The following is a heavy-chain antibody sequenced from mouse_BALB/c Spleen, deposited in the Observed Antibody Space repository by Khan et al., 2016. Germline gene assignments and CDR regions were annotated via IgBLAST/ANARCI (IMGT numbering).Heavy chain of an antibody. Sequence: EVQLQESGPDLVKPSQTLSLTCTVTGYSITSGYSWHWIRQFPGNKLEWMGHIHYSGRTNYNPSLKSRISITRDTSKNQFFLQLKSVTTEDTATYYCARWNFDHFDYWGQGNTLTVSS. CDR2: IHYSGRT. CDR3: ARWNFDHFDY. V-gene: IGHV3-1*02. CDR1: GYSITSGYS. J-gene: IGHJ2*01.